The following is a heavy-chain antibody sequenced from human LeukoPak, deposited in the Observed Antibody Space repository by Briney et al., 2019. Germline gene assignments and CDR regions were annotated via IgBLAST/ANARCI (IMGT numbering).Heavy chain of an antibody. V-gene: IGHV4-38-2*02. CDR2: INHSGST. CDR1: GYSISSGYY. CDR3: ARLRAVAKRIGPGYYYYMDV. D-gene: IGHD6-19*01. J-gene: IGHJ6*03. Sequence: SETLSLTCTVSGYSISSGYYWSWIRQPPGKGLEWIGEINHSGSTNYNPSLKSRVTISVDTSKNQFSLKLSSVTAADTAVYYCARLRAVAKRIGPGYYYYMDVWGKGTTVTISS.